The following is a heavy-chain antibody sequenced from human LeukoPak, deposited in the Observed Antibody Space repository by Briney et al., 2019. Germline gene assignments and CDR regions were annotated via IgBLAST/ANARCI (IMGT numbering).Heavy chain of an antibody. D-gene: IGHD2-2*01. J-gene: IGHJ5*02. CDR3: AREVTASCSSTSCYLNWFDP. Sequence: SETLSFTCAVYGGSFSGYYWSWIRQPPGKGLEWIGEINHSGSTNYNPSLKSRVTISVDTSKNQFSLKLSSVTAADTAVYYCAREVTASCSSTSCYLNWFDPWGQGTLVTVSS. CDR1: GGSFSGYY. V-gene: IGHV4-34*01. CDR2: INHSGST.